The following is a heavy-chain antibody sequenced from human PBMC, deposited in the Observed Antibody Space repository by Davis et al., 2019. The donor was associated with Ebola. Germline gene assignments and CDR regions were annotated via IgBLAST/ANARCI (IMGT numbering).Heavy chain of an antibody. J-gene: IGHJ6*02. D-gene: IGHD3-10*01. CDR1: GYTFTSYG. CDR3: ARLAMVRGVLMRHTPNYYYYAMDV. Sequence: GGSLRLSCKGSGYTFTSYGIGWVRQMPGKGLEWMGIIHPSDSDTRYSSSFQGLVTISADKSISTAYLRWSSLKASDTAMYYCARLAMVRGVLMRHTPNYYYYAMDVWGQGTTVTVSS. CDR2: IHPSDSDT. V-gene: IGHV5-51*01.